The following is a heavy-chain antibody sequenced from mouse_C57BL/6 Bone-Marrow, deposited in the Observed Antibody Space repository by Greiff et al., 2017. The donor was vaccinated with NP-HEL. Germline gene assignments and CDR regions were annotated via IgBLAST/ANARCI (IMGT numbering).Heavy chain of an antibody. CDR1: GYSFTDYN. Sequence: VQLQQSGPELVKPGASVKISCKASGYSFTDYNMNWVKQSNGKSLEWIGVINPNYGTTSYNQKFKGKATLTVDQSSSTAYMQLNSLTSADSAVYYCARSIRYSVFYYAMDYWGQGTSVTVSS. J-gene: IGHJ4*01. CDR3: ARSIRYSVFYYAMDY. D-gene: IGHD2-12*01. CDR2: INPNYGTT. V-gene: IGHV1-39*01.